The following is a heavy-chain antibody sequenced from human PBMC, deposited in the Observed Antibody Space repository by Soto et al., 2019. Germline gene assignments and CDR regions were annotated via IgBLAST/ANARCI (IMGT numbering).Heavy chain of an antibody. CDR1: GFTFSSYA. D-gene: IGHD6-6*01. J-gene: IGHJ4*02. V-gene: IGHV3-64D*06. CDR2: ISSNGGST. CDR3: VKSGAARHFDY. Sequence: GGSLRLSCSASGFTFSSYAMYWVRQAPGKGLEYVSAISSNGGSTYYADSVKGRFTISRDNSKNTLYLQMSSLRAEDTAVYYCVKSGAARHFDYWGQGTLVTVSS.